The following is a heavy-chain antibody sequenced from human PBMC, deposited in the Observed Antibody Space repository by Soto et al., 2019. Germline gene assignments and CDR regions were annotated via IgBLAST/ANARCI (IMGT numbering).Heavy chain of an antibody. CDR3: TGLDGSGSYFHYYGMDV. V-gene: IGHV3-49*04. J-gene: IGHJ6*02. Sequence: AGGSLRLSCTTSGFTFGDYAMTWVRQAPGKGLEWVGFIRSKTYGGTTEYAASVKGRFTVSRDDSKSIAYLQMNSLRAEDTAVYYCTGLDGSGSYFHYYGMDVWGQGTTVTVSS. CDR2: IRSKTYGGTT. CDR1: GFTFGDYA. D-gene: IGHD3-10*01.